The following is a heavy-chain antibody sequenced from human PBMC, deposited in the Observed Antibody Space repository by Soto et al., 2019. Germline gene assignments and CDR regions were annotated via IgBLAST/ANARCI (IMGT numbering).Heavy chain of an antibody. D-gene: IGHD3-22*01. CDR3: AREYYDSSAYWDY. CDR1: GFTFSSYG. V-gene: IGHV3-33*01. J-gene: IGHJ4*02. CDR2: IWYDGSNK. Sequence: PGGSLRLSCAASGFTFSSYGMHWVRQAPGKGLEWVAVIWYDGSNKYYADSVKGRFTISRDNSKNTLYLQMNSLRAEDTAVYYCAREYYDSSAYWDYWGQGTLVTVSS.